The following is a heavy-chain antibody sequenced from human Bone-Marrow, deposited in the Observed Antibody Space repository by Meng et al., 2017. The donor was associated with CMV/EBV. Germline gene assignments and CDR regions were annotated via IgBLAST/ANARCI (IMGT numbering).Heavy chain of an antibody. J-gene: IGHJ6*02. Sequence: GESLKISCAASGFTVSSNYMSWVRQAPGKGLEWVSVIYSGGSTYYADSVKGRFTISRDNSKNTLYLQMNSLRAEDTAVYYFAKDPSIVVVPAGMGYYYGMDVWGQGTTVTVSS. CDR1: GFTVSSNY. CDR3: AKDPSIVVVPAGMGYYYGMDV. D-gene: IGHD2-2*01. V-gene: IGHV3-66*02. CDR2: IYSGGST.